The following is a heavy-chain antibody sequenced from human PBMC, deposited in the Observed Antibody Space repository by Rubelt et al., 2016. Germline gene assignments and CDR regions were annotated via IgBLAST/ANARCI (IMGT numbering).Heavy chain of an antibody. CDR3: ARINPFNYGSGRGSTPVDY. J-gene: IGHJ4*02. CDR1: GGSISSSNW. CDR2: IYHSGST. V-gene: IGHV4-4*02. Sequence: VKPSGTLSLTCAVSGGSISSSNWWSWVRQPPGKGLEWIGEIYHSGSTNYNPSLKSRVTISVDTSKNQFSLRLSSVTAADTAVYYCARINPFNYGSGRGSTPVDYWGRGTLVTVSS. D-gene: IGHD3-10*01.